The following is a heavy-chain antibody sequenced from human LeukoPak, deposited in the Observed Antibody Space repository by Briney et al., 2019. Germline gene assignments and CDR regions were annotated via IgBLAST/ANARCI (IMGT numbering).Heavy chain of an antibody. J-gene: IGHJ4*02. V-gene: IGHV1-69*13. CDR3: ASGGYCSGGSCYWGLYYFDY. CDR1: GGTFSSYA. Sequence: ASVKVSCKASGGTFSSYAISWVRQAPGQGLEWMGGIIPIFGTANYAQKFQGRVTITADESTSTAYVELSRLRSEDTAVYYCASGGYCSGGSCYWGLYYFDYWGQGTLVTVSS. CDR2: IIPIFGTA. D-gene: IGHD2-15*01.